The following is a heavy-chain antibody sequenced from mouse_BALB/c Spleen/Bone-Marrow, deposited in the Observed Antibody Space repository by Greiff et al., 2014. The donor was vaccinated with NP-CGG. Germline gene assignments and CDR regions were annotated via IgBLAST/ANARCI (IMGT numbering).Heavy chain of an antibody. D-gene: IGHD1-1*01. CDR1: GFTFSSYG. CDR2: INNNGGST. Sequence: EVMLVESGGGLVQPGGSLKLSCVASGFTFSSYGMSWVRQTPDRRLELVATINNNGGSTYYPDGVKGQFTISRDNAKNTLYLQMSSLKSEDTAMYYCARVYGWYFDVWGAGTTVTVSS. J-gene: IGHJ1*01. CDR3: ARVYGWYFDV. V-gene: IGHV5-6-3*01.